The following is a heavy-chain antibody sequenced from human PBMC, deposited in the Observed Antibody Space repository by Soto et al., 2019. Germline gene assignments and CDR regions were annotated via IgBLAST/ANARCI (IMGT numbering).Heavy chain of an antibody. V-gene: IGHV3-30*18. D-gene: IGHD6-6*01. J-gene: IGHJ6*02. CDR3: AKDIAARTWGYYYYYGMDV. CDR2: ISYDGSNK. Sequence: GGSLRLSCAASGSTFSSYGMHWVRQAPGKGLEWVAVISYDGSNKYYADSVKGRFTISRDNSKNTLYLQMNSLRAEDTAVYYCAKDIAARTWGYYYYYGMDVWGQGTTVTVSS. CDR1: GSTFSSYG.